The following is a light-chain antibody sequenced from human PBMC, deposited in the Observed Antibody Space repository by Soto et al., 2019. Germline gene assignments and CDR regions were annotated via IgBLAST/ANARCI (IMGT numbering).Light chain of an antibody. J-gene: IGLJ2*01. CDR3: SSYTSGDTLLI. CDR2: EVN. CDR1: SSDVGGFKY. Sequence: QSALTQPASVSGSPGQSITISCTGTSSDVGGFKYVSWYQQHPDRAPRLMIYEVNNRPSGVSNRFSGSKSGNTASLTISGLQAEDEAHYYCSSYTSGDTLLIFGGGTQLTVL. V-gene: IGLV2-14*01.